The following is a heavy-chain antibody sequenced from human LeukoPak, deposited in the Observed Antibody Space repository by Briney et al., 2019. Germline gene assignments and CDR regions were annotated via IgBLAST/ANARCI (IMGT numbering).Heavy chain of an antibody. CDR2: VSGSGGST. CDR1: GFTFSSYA. CDR3: AKDEVVPGYYYTDV. J-gene: IGHJ6*03. Sequence: GGSLRLSCAASGFTFSSYAMSWVRQAPGKGLEWVSDVSGSGGSTHYADSVKGRFTISRDNSKNTLYLQMNSLNAEDTAVYYCAKDEVVPGYYYTDVWGRGTTVTISS. D-gene: IGHD2-2*01. V-gene: IGHV3-23*01.